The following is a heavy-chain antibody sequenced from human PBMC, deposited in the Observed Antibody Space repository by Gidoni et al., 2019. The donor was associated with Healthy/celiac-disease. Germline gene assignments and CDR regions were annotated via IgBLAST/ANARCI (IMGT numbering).Heavy chain of an antibody. D-gene: IGHD2-15*01. CDR2: ISWNSGSI. Sequence: EVQLVESGGGLVQPGRSLRLSCAASGFTFDDYAMHWVRQAPGKGLEWVSGISWNSGSIGYADSVKGRFTISRDNAKNSLYLQMNSLRAEDTALYYCAKDPHFFPKGYMDVWGQGTTVTVSS. CDR3: AKDPHFFPKGYMDV. CDR1: GFTFDDYA. J-gene: IGHJ6*02. V-gene: IGHV3-9*01.